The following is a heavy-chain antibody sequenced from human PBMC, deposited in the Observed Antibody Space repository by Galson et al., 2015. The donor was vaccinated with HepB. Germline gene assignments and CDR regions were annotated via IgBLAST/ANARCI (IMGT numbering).Heavy chain of an antibody. CDR1: GYTFIDYY. V-gene: IGHV1-2*06. J-gene: IGHJ3*02. Sequence: SVKVSCKASGYTFIDYYIHWVRQAPGQGLEWMGRINPKSGGTDYGQNFQGRVTMTRDTSSSTAYMELSRLRSDDTAVYYCAREGWSGYSNAFDIWGQGTMVTVSS. D-gene: IGHD5-12*01. CDR2: INPKSGGT. CDR3: AREGWSGYSNAFDI.